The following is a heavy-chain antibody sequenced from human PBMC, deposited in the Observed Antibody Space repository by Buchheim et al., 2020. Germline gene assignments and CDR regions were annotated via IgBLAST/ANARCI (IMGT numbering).Heavy chain of an antibody. Sequence: QVQLQESGPRLVKPSETLSLTCTVSGGSVSSGSYYWSWIRQPPGKGLEWIGYIYYSGSTNYNPSLKSRVTISVDTSKNQFSLKLSSVTAADTAVYYCARDQDDFWSGRFDYWGQGTL. J-gene: IGHJ4*02. V-gene: IGHV4-61*01. CDR2: IYYSGST. D-gene: IGHD3-3*01. CDR3: ARDQDDFWSGRFDY. CDR1: GGSVSSGSYY.